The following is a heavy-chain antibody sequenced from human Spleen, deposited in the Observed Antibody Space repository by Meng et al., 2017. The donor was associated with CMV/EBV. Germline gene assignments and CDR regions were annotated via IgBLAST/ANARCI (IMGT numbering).Heavy chain of an antibody. CDR2: IDPNSGGT. J-gene: IGHJ6*02. CDR3: ARVKRYCTGGTCSSTGYYGMDV. CDR1: GYTFNAYY. D-gene: IGHD2-15*01. Sequence: ASVKVSCKASGYTFNAYYMHWVRQAPGQGLEWMGWIDPNSGGTDYAQKFQGRVTMTRDTSISTAYMDLSGLTSDDMAVYHCARVKRYCTGGTCSSTGYYGMDVWGQGTTVTVSS. V-gene: IGHV1-2*02.